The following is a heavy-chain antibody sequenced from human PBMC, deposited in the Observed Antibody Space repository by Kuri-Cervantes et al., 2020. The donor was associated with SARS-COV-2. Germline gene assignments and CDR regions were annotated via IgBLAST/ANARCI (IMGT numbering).Heavy chain of an antibody. CDR2: FDPQDGET. D-gene: IGHD7-27*01. CDR3: ARISSGDPQYYYYYGMDV. CDR1: GYTLTELS. V-gene: IGHV1-24*01. Sequence: ASVKVSCKVSGYTLTELSMHWVRQAPGKGLEWMGGFDPQDGETIYAQKFQGRATMTEDTSTDTAYMELSSLRSEDTAVYYCARISSGDPQYYYYYGMDVWGQGTTVTVSS. J-gene: IGHJ6*02.